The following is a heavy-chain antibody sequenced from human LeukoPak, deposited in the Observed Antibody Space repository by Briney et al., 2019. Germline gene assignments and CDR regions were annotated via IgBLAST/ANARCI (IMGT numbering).Heavy chain of an antibody. CDR1: GFTFSSYW. Sequence: GGSLRLSCAASGFTFSSYWMSWVRQAPGKGLEWVANIKQDGSGKYNVDSVRGRFTISRDNAKNPLNLKMNSLRAEDTAVYYCARSKAAAFDYWGQGTLVAVSS. J-gene: IGHJ4*02. CDR2: IKQDGSGK. D-gene: IGHD6-25*01. CDR3: ARSKAAAFDY. V-gene: IGHV3-7*01.